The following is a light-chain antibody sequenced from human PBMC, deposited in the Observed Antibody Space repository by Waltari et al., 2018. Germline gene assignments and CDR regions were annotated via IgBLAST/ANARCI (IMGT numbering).Light chain of an antibody. CDR1: RSNIGNDN. Sequence: QPVLTQPPSASGTPGQRVTISCSGSRSNIGNDNVYWYQQLPGKAPKLLIYNDFQRPSGVPDRFSGSKSGTSASLAISGLRSEDEADYYCVGWDGSLRAYVFGTGTMLTVL. CDR2: NDF. V-gene: IGLV1-47*01. J-gene: IGLJ1*01. CDR3: VGWDGSLRAYV.